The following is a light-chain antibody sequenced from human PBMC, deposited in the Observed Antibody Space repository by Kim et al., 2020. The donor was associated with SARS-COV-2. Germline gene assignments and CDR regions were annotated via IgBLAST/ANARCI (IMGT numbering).Light chain of an antibody. Sequence: SEPTQPPSVSGTPGQRVTISCSGSNSNIGSNTVNWYRQLPGTAPKLLIFSNDQRPSGVPDRFSGSKSGTSASLAIRGLQSEDETHYYCGAWDDSLNGWVFGGGTQLTVL. CDR2: SND. CDR1: NSNIGSNT. J-gene: IGLJ3*02. CDR3: GAWDDSLNGWV. V-gene: IGLV1-44*01.